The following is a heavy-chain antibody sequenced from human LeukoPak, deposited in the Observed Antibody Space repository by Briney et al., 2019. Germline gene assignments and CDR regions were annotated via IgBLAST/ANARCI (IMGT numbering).Heavy chain of an antibody. CDR3: ARGGIVVVGAFDI. D-gene: IGHD2-15*01. CDR2: IIPIFGTA. Sequence: SVKVSCKASGGTFSSYAISWVRQAPGQELEWMGGIIPIFGTANYAQKFQGRVTITTDESTSTAYMELSSLRSEDTAVYYCARGGIVVVGAFDIWGQGTMVTVSS. V-gene: IGHV1-69*05. CDR1: GGTFSSYA. J-gene: IGHJ3*02.